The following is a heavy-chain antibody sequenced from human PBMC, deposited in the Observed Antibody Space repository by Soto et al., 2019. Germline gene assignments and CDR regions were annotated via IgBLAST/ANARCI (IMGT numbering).Heavy chain of an antibody. V-gene: IGHV4-4*07. CDR3: ARGQRFSDSFDP. CDR2: IYSSGGT. J-gene: IGHJ5*02. D-gene: IGHD3-3*01. Sequence: SATLAITCTVSGGSMSSYYWTWIRQSAGKGLEWIGRIYSSGGTHYNPSLKSRVTISLDTAKNQFSLRLNSVTAADTAVYYCARGQRFSDSFDPWGQGTLVTVSS. CDR1: GGSMSSYY.